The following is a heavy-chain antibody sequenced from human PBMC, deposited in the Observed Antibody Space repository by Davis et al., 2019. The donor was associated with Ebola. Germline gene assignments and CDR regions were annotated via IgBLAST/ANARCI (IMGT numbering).Heavy chain of an antibody. CDR1: GGSITTYL. Sequence: PSETLSLTCTVSGGSITTYLWSWIRQAPGKGLEWIGYIYNSGTTNYNPSLKSRVTISVDTSKNQFSLKLSSVTAADTAVYYCATSKNIVATPFDYWGQGTLVTVSS. CDR3: ATSKNIVATPFDY. V-gene: IGHV4-59*01. CDR2: IYNSGTT. D-gene: IGHD5-12*01. J-gene: IGHJ4*02.